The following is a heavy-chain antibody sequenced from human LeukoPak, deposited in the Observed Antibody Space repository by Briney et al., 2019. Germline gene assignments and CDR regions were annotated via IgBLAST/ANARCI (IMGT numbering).Heavy chain of an antibody. CDR3: ARAGCSGGSCYPDPYYFDY. CDR1: GGSISSGDYY. Sequence: PSQTLSLTCTVSGGSISSGDYYWSWIRQPPGKGLEWIGYIYYSGSTYCNSSLKSRVTISVDTSKNQFSLKLSSVTAADTAVYYCARAGCSGGSCYPDPYYFDYWGQGTLVTVSS. V-gene: IGHV4-30-4*01. J-gene: IGHJ4*02. D-gene: IGHD2-15*01. CDR2: IYYSGST.